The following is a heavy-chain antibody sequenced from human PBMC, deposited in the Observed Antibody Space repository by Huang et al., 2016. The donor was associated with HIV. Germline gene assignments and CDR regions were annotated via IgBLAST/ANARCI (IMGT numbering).Heavy chain of an antibody. CDR2: IYSGGTT. J-gene: IGHJ4*02. CDR3: ARGGNTVGYFDN. Sequence: EVQLVESGGGLIQPGGSLRLSCTASGFTVSGTYMSWVRQAQRKGLEWVSVIYSGGTTYVADSVKGRFTFSRENSKNTVYLQMNSLRADDTAVYYCARGGNTVGYFDNWGQGTLVTVSS. V-gene: IGHV3-53*01. CDR1: GFTVSGTY. D-gene: IGHD1-26*01.